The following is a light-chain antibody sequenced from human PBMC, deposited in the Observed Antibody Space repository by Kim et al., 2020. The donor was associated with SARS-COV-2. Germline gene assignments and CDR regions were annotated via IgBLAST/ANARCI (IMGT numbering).Light chain of an antibody. CDR1: QSVNSNY. J-gene: IGKJ4*01. CDR2: GAA. Sequence: ERATLSCRASQSVNSNYFAWYQQKPGQAPRLLIYGAASRATGIPDRISGSGSGTDFTLTISRLEPEDFAVYYCQQYDTSPLTFGGGTKVDIK. CDR3: QQYDTSPLT. V-gene: IGKV3-20*01.